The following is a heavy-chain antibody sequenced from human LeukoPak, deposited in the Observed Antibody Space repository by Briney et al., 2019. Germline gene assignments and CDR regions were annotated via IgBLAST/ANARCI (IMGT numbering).Heavy chain of an antibody. CDR1: GFTLSYYW. CDR2: IKQDGSEK. Sequence: GGSLRLSCAASGFTLSYYWMSWVRQAPGKGLEWVASIKQDGSEKYYVDSVKGRFTISRDNAENSLYLQMNSLRAEDTAVYYCARYGNGAWLGHYAFDMWGQGTMVTVSS. J-gene: IGHJ3*02. D-gene: IGHD6-19*01. V-gene: IGHV3-7*01. CDR3: ARYGNGAWLGHYAFDM.